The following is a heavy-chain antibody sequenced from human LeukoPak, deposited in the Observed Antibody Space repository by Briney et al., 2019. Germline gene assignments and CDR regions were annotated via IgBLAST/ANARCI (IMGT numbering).Heavy chain of an antibody. CDR1: GGSISSGGYY. CDR2: IYYSGST. CDR3: ARDRSGSYYFDY. J-gene: IGHJ4*02. D-gene: IGHD1-26*01. V-gene: IGHV4-31*03. Sequence: SETLSLTCTVSGGSISSGGYYWSWIRQHPGKGLEWIGYIYYSGSTYYNPSLKSRVTISVDTSKNQFSLKLSSVTAADTAVYYCARDRSGSYYFDYWGQGTLVAVSS.